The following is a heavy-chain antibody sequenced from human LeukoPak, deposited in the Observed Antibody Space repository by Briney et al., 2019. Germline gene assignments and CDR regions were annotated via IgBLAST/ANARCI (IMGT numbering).Heavy chain of an antibody. J-gene: IGHJ4*02. CDR3: ARKDRYGLGY. V-gene: IGHV3-7*01. D-gene: IGHD3-9*01. Sequence: PGGSLRLSCAASGFTLRSYWMRWVRQAPGKGLEWVADIKHDGSEKYYVDSLKGRFTISTDSAKNSLYLQINSLRAEDTAVYYCARKDRYGLGYWGQGTLVTVSS. CDR1: GFTLRSYW. CDR2: IKHDGSEK.